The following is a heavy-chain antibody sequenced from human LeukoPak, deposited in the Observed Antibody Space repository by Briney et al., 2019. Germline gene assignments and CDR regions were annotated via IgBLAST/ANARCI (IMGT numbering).Heavy chain of an antibody. CDR2: LYSSGST. CDR1: GDSISSGSSY. J-gene: IGHJ4*02. CDR3: ARVGAYSYVYYYYDY. D-gene: IGHD5-18*01. Sequence: PSETLFLTCTVSGDSISSGSSYWSWIRQPAGKGLEWIGRLYSSGSTNYNPSLKSRVTISVDTSKNQFSLKLTSVTAADAAVYYYARVGAYSYVYYYYDYWGQGTLVTVSS. V-gene: IGHV4-61*02.